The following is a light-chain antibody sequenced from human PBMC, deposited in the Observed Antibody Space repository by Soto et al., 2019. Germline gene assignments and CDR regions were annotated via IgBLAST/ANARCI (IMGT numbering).Light chain of an antibody. J-gene: IGKJ1*01. CDR2: AAS. Sequence: EIVMTQSPATLSVSPGERATLSCRASQSVSSNLAWYQHKPGQAPRLLISAASTRATGIPARFSGSGSGTEFTLTVSSLQSEDFAVYYCQQDDGLPRTLGPGTKVEIK. CDR1: QSVSSN. CDR3: QQDDGLPRT. V-gene: IGKV3-15*01.